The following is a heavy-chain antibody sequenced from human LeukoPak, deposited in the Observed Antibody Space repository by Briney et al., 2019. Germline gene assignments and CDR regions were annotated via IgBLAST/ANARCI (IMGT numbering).Heavy chain of an antibody. CDR1: GGSVTSTYW. J-gene: IGHJ4*02. CDR2: VHLDGRT. V-gene: IGHV4-4*02. D-gene: IGHD3-3*01. CDR3: AREGGFYRPLDY. Sequence: SETLSLTRDVSGGSVTSTYWWTWVRQPPGKGLEWIGEVHLDGRTNYNPSLKSRIIMSVVLPENHISLRLTSVTAADTAVYYCAREGGFYRPLDYSGQGTLVTVSS.